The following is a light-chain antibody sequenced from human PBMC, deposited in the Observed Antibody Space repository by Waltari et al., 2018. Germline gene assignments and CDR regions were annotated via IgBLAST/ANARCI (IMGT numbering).Light chain of an antibody. Sequence: DIQLTQSPSTLSASVGDRVTITCRASQSFSRWLAWYQQKPGKAPKLLIQQGSILESGVPSRFSGSGSGTEFTLTISSLQPEDFATYSCQQYTTYPYTFGQGTKLEVK. J-gene: IGKJ2*01. CDR1: QSFSRW. V-gene: IGKV1-5*03. CDR2: QGS. CDR3: QQYTTYPYT.